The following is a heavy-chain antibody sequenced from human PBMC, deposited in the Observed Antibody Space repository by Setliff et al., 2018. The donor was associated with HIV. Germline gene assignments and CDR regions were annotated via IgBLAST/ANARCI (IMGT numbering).Heavy chain of an antibody. J-gene: IGHJ6*03. CDR2: IYYSGST. CDR3: ARSYYNFANGYYYYYYMDV. Sequence: SETLSLTCTVSGGSISSYYWSWIRQPPGKGLEWIGYIYYSGSTNYNPSLKSRVTISVDTSKNQFSLKLSSVTAADTAVYYCARSYYNFANGYYYYYYMDVWGKGTKVTVSS. D-gene: IGHD3-3*01. CDR1: GGSISSYY. V-gene: IGHV4-59*01.